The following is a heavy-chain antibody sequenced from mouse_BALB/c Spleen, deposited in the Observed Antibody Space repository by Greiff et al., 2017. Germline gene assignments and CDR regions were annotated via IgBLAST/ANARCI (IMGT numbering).Heavy chain of an antibody. CDR1: GFSLTSYG. Sequence: VQVVESGPGLVAPSQSLSITCTVSGFSLTSYGVHWVRQPPGKGLEWLGVIWAGGSTNYNSALMSRLSISKDNSKSQVFLKMNSLQTDDTAMYYCARDRGWDVGAMDYWGQGTSVTVSS. CDR2: IWAGGST. D-gene: IGHD4-1*01. J-gene: IGHJ4*01. V-gene: IGHV2-9*02. CDR3: ARDRGWDVGAMDY.